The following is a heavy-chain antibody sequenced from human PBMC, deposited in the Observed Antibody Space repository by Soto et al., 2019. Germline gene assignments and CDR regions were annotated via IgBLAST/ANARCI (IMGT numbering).Heavy chain of an antibody. V-gene: IGHV3-23*01. CDR1: GFTFSSYA. J-gene: IGHJ3*02. Sequence: GGSLRLSCAASGFTFSSYAMHWVRQAPGKGLEWVSAISGSGGSTYYADSVKGRFTISRDNSKNTLYLQMNSLRAEGTAVYYCAKVCGDYGDGDFDIWGQGTMVTVSS. CDR2: ISGSGGST. CDR3: AKVCGDYGDGDFDI. D-gene: IGHD4-17*01.